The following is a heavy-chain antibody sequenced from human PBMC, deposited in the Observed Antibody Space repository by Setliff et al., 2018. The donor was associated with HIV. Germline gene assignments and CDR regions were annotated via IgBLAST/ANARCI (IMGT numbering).Heavy chain of an antibody. Sequence: ASVKVSCKVSGYTLSELSRHWVRQGPGKGLEWMGGFDPEDGQRIYAQKFQGRVTMTEDTSTDTAYMELSSLSFEDTAVYYCATTGPYSGSLYGMNVWGQGTTVTVSS. CDR2: FDPEDGQR. D-gene: IGHD1-26*01. CDR1: GYTLSELS. V-gene: IGHV1-24*01. CDR3: ATTGPYSGSLYGMNV. J-gene: IGHJ6*02.